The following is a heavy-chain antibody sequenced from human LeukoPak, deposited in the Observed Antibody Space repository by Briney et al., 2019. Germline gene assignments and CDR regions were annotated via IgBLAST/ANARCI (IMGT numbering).Heavy chain of an antibody. CDR2: ISSSGSTI. D-gene: IGHD1-26*01. V-gene: IGHV3-48*03. Sequence: PGGSLRLSCAAFGFTFRSYEMSWVRQAPGKGLEWVSYISSSGSTIYYADSVKGRFTISRDNAKNSLYLQVHSLRDEDTAVYYCATDGVKVGPTAFAYWGQGTLVTVSS. CDR3: ATDGVKVGPTAFAY. J-gene: IGHJ4*02. CDR1: GFTFRSYE.